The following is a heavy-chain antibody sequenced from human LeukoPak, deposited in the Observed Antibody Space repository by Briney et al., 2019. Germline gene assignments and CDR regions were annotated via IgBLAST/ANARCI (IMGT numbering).Heavy chain of an antibody. CDR2: ISAYNGNT. V-gene: IGHV1-18*01. CDR1: GYTFTSYG. D-gene: IGHD2-15*01. J-gene: IGHJ4*02. Sequence: ASVKVSCKASGYTFTSYGISWVRQAPGQGLEWMGWISAYNGNTNYAQKLQGRVTMTTDTSTSTAYMELRSLRSDDTAVYYCARGQKRYCSGGSCYNYWGQGTLVTVSS. CDR3: ARGQKRYCSGGSCYNY.